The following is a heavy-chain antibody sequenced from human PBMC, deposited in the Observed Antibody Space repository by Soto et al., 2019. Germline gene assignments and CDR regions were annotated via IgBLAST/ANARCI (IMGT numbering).Heavy chain of an antibody. CDR1: GGSISSGGYY. CDR3: ARAYYYDSSGYLDY. Sequence: SETLSLTCTVSGGSISSGGYYWSWIRQHPGKGLEWIGYIYYSGSIYYNPSLKSRVTISVDTSKNQFSLKLSSVTAADTAVYYCARAYYYDSSGYLDYWGQGTLVTVSS. CDR2: IYYSGSI. D-gene: IGHD3-22*01. V-gene: IGHV4-31*03. J-gene: IGHJ4*02.